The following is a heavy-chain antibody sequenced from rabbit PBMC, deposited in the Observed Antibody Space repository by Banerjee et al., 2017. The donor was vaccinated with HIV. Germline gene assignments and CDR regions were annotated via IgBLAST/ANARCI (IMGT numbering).Heavy chain of an antibody. V-gene: IGHV1S45*01. Sequence: QERLVESGGGLVKPEGSLTLTCTASGFSFSNKVVMCWVRQAPGKGLEWIACINGITGKAVYASWAKGRFTFSKTSSTTVTLQMTSLTAADTATYFCARDLDGVIGWIFGWWGPGTIVTVS. CDR3: ARDLDGVIGWIFGW. CDR2: INGITGKA. D-gene: IGHD4-1*01. CDR1: GFSFSNKVV. J-gene: IGHJ6*01.